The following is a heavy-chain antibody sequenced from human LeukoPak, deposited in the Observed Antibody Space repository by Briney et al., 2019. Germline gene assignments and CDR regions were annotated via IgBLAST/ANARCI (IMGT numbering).Heavy chain of an antibody. CDR1: GYTFTGYY. CDR2: INPNSGGT. CDR3: ARDTTGTVRIPGDEWYYMDV. V-gene: IGHV1-2*02. J-gene: IGHJ6*03. Sequence: ASVKVSCKASGYTFTGYYMHWVRQAPGQRLEWMGWINPNSGGTNYAQKFQGRVTMTRDTSISTAYMELSRLRSDDTAVYYCARDTTGTVRIPGDEWYYMDVWGKGTTVTVSS. D-gene: IGHD1-1*01.